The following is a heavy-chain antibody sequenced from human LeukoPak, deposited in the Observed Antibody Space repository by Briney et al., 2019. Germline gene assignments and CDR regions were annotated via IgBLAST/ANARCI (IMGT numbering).Heavy chain of an antibody. CDR3: ARGAGYSSSWYGFMVRAHNWIDP. Sequence: ASVKVSCKASGYTFTGYYMLWVRQAPGQGLEWMGWINPNSGGTNYAQKFQGRVTMTRDTSISTAYMELSRLRSDDTAVYYCARGAGYSSSWYGFMVRAHNWIDPWGQGTLVTVSS. CDR1: GYTFTGYY. CDR2: INPNSGGT. D-gene: IGHD6-13*01. J-gene: IGHJ5*02. V-gene: IGHV1-2*02.